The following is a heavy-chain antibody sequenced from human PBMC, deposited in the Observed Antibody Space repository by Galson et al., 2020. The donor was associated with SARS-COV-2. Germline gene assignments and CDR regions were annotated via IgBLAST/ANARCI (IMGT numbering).Heavy chain of an antibody. CDR2: IYYSGGT. CDR3: ARSDCGGDCMMHLDF. J-gene: IGHJ4*02. V-gene: IGHV4-31*03. Sequence: ASETLSLTCTVSGDSVTSGGYYWNWIRHHPGKGLEWIGYIYYSGGTSYTPSLKSRVTISGDTSKNQFSLRLNSVTAADTAVYYCARSDCGGDCMMHLDFWGQGTLVTVSS. CDR1: GDSVTSGGYY. D-gene: IGHD2-21*02.